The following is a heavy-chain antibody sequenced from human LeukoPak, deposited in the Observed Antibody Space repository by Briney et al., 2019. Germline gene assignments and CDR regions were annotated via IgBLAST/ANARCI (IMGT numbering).Heavy chain of an antibody. D-gene: IGHD5/OR15-5a*01. V-gene: IGHV1-69*01. CDR2: IIPIFGTA. CDR3: SLRLSYYYYYYMDV. J-gene: IGHJ6*03. Sequence: SVKVSCKASGGTFSSYAISWVRQAPGQGLEWMGGIIPIFGTANYAQKFQGRVTITADESTSTAYMELSSLRSEDTAVYYCSLRLSYYYYYYMDVWGKGTTVTVSS. CDR1: GGTFSSYA.